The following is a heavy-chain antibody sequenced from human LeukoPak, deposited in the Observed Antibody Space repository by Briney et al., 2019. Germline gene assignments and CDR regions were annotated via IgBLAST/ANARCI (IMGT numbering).Heavy chain of an antibody. CDR3: ARGLVAATRGPEFQLVDY. Sequence: PGGSLRLSCAASGFTFSSYSMNWVRQAPGKGLEWVSSISSSSSYIYYADSVKGRFTISRDNAKNSLYLQMNSLRAEDTAVYYCARGLVAATRGPEFQLVDYWGQGTLVTVSS. J-gene: IGHJ4*02. CDR2: ISSSSSYI. V-gene: IGHV3-21*01. CDR1: GFTFSSYS. D-gene: IGHD2-15*01.